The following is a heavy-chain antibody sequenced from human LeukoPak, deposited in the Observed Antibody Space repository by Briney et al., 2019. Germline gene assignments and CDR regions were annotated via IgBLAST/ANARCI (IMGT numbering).Heavy chain of an antibody. CDR2: ISYDGSNK. Sequence: GGSLRLSCAASGFAFYNYDMHWVRQAPGKGLEWVAVISYDGSNKYYADSVKGRFTISRDNSKNTLYLQMNSLRAEDTAVYYCAKLLYYDSSGYPWDYWGQGTLVTVPS. J-gene: IGHJ4*02. D-gene: IGHD3-22*01. V-gene: IGHV3-30*18. CDR3: AKLLYYDSSGYPWDY. CDR1: GFAFYNYD.